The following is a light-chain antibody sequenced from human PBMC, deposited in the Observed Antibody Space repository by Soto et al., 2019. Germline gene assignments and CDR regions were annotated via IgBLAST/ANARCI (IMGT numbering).Light chain of an antibody. V-gene: IGKV3D-20*02. J-gene: IGKJ5*01. Sequence: DIVMMQSPATLSVSPGERATLSCRASQSVSSSYLAWYQQRPGQAPRLLIYGASSRATGIPDRFSGSGSGTDFTLTISSLEPEDFAVYYCQQRSNWPPTFGQGTRLEIK. CDR2: GAS. CDR1: QSVSSSY. CDR3: QQRSNWPPT.